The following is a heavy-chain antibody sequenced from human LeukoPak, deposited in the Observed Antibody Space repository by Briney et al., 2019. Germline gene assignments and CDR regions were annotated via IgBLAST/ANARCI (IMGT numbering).Heavy chain of an antibody. J-gene: IGHJ4*02. CDR1: GGSFSGYY. V-gene: IGHV4-34*01. CDR3: ARGLTIFGVVSRNY. Sequence: PSETLSLTCAVYGGSFSGYYWSWIRQPPGKGLEWIGEINHSGSTNYNPSLKSQVTISVDTFKNQFSLKLSSVTAADTAVYYCARGLTIFGVVSRNYWGQGTLVTVSS. D-gene: IGHD3-3*01. CDR2: INHSGST.